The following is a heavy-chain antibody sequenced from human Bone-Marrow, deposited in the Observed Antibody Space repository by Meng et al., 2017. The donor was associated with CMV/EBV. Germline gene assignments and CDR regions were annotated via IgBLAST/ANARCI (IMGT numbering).Heavy chain of an antibody. J-gene: IGHJ4*02. CDR3: ARDVQSGAAGY. CDR2: INPKSGGT. Sequence: FCTPSGYTFTDFCLHWVRQAPGQGPEWMGWINPKSGGTNFAQKFEGRVTMTADTFTRTIYLELNGLRNDDTAMYYCARDVQSGAAGYWGQGTLVTVSS. V-gene: IGHV1-2*02. D-gene: IGHD3-10*01. CDR1: GYTFTDFC.